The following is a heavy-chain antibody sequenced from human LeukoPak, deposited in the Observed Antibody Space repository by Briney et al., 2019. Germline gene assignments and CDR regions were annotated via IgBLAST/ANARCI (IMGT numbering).Heavy chain of an antibody. CDR2: VNRDGSSP. CDR1: GLTVSSSY. CDR3: ARALETFYYFDS. V-gene: IGHV3-74*01. J-gene: IGHJ4*02. Sequence: AGGSLRLSCTASGLTVSSSYMHWVRQAPGKGLVWVSRVNRDGSSPSYADSVKGRFTISRDNAKNTLYLQMNGLRAEDTAVYYCARALETFYYFDSWGQGTLVTVSS.